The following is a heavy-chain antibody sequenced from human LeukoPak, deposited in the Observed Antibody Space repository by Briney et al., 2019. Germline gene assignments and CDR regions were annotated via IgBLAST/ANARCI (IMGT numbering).Heavy chain of an antibody. CDR2: INPNSGGT. V-gene: IGHV1-2*02. D-gene: IGHD2-15*01. Sequence: ASVKVSCKASGYTFTGYYMHWVRQAPGQGLEWMGWINPNSGGTNYAQKFQGRVTMTRDTSISTAYMELSRLRSDDTAVYYCGRADPQDIVVVVAAPTFFDYWGQGTLVTVSS. CDR1: GYTFTGYY. J-gene: IGHJ4*02. CDR3: GRADPQDIVVVVAAPTFFDY.